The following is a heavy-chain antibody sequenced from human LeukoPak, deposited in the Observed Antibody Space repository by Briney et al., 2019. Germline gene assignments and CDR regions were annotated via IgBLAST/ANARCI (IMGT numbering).Heavy chain of an antibody. CDR3: ARIDAFDI. V-gene: IGHV3-48*02. Sequence: PGGSLRLSCAASGFSFSDYSMNWVRQAPGKGLEWVSCISSSDNNIHYADSVKGRFNIYRANAKNSLYLEMNSLRDEDTAVYYCARIDAFDIWGQGTMVTVSS. CDR1: GFSFSDYS. CDR2: ISSSDNNI. J-gene: IGHJ3*02.